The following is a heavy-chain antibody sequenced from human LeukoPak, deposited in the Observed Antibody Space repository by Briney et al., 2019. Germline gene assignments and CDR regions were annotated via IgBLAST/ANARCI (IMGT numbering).Heavy chain of an antibody. CDR1: GYTFTGFY. CDR2: INPHSADT. CDR3: ASWGGYSSSPDY. D-gene: IGHD6-13*01. Sequence: ASVKVSCKASGYTFTGFYMHWVRQAPGQGLEWMGWINPHSADTGYAQKFLGRVTMTRDMSISIIYMELTRLRSDDTPLYYCASWGGYSSSPDYWGQGILVTVSS. V-gene: IGHV1-2*02. J-gene: IGHJ4*02.